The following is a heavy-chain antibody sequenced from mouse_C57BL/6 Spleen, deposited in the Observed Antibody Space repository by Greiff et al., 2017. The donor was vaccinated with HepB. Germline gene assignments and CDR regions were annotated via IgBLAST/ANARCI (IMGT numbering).Heavy chain of an antibody. CDR2: INPGSGGT. CDR1: GYAFTNYL. J-gene: IGHJ3*01. D-gene: IGHD3-2*02. V-gene: IGHV1-54*01. CDR3: ARSQTAQATFPFAY. Sequence: QVHVKQSGAELVRPGTSVKVSCKASGYAFTNYLIEWVKQRPGQGLEWIGVINPGSGGTNYNEKFKGKATLTADKSSSTAYMQLSSLTSEDSAVYFCARSQTAQATFPFAYWGQGTLVTVSA.